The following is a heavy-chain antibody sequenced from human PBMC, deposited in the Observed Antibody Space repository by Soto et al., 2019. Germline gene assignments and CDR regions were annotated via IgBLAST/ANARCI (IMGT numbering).Heavy chain of an antibody. CDR3: ARGKSIFYGMDV. CDR1: GFTFSDYY. Sequence: QVQLVESGGGLVKPGGSLRLSCAASGFTFSDYYISWIRQAPGKGLEWVSYISSSGTIIYHADSVKGRFTISRDNAKTSLFLQMNSLRAEDTAVYYCARGKSIFYGMDVWGQETTVTVSS. D-gene: IGHD2-15*01. V-gene: IGHV3-11*01. J-gene: IGHJ6*02. CDR2: ISSSGTII.